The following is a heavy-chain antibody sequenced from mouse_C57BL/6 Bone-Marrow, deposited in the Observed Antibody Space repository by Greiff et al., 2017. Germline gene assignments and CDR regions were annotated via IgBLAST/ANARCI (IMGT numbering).Heavy chain of an antibody. CDR3: ARPPSLGRDY. CDR1: GYTFTDYY. J-gene: IGHJ2*01. V-gene: IGHV1-26*01. Sequence: EVQLVESGPELVKPGASVKISCKASGYTFTDYYMNWVKQSHGKSLEWIGDINPNNGGTSYNQKFKGKATLTVDKSSSTAYMELRSLTSDDSAVYYCARPPSLGRDYWGQGTTLTVSS. CDR2: INPNNGGT. D-gene: IGHD4-1*01.